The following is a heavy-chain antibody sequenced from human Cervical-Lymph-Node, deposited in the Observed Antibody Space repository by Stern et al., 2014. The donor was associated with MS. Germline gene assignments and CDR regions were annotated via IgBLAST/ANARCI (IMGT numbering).Heavy chain of an antibody. CDR1: GASINSYY. D-gene: IGHD5-12*01. CDR2: IYYGGNT. CDR3: AVGSGYDLFEF. Sequence: QLQLQESGPGLVKPSETLSLTCTVSGASINSYYWSWIRQPPGQGLEWIGYIYYGGNTNDNPSLKSRVTRSADTSKDQFSLNLRSVTAADTAVYYCAVGSGYDLFEFWGQGSLVTVSS. V-gene: IGHV4-59*01. J-gene: IGHJ4*02.